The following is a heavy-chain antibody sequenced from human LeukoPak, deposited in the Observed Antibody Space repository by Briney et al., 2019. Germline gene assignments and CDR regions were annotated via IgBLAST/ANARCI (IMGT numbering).Heavy chain of an antibody. Sequence: SETLSLTCTVSGGSINTYYWSWIRQPPGKGLEWIGYIYYSGSTYYNPSLKSRVTISVDRSKNQFSLKLSSVTATDTAVYYCARSDYGGNWGYFDYWGQGALVTVSS. J-gene: IGHJ4*02. D-gene: IGHD4-23*01. V-gene: IGHV4-59*12. CDR2: IYYSGST. CDR3: ARSDYGGNWGYFDY. CDR1: GGSINTYY.